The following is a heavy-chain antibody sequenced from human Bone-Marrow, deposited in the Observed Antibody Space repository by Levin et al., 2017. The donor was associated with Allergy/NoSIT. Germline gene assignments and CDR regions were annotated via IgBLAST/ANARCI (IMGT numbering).Heavy chain of an antibody. V-gene: IGHV3-23*01. CDR1: GFTFSTSA. J-gene: IGHJ3*02. D-gene: IGHD3/OR15-3a*01. CDR3: AKVRRGLDAFDI. Sequence: GESLKISCAASGFTFSTSAMSWARQAPGKGLEWVSSITQSGGDTYYAASVKGRFTISRDNSNNTLYLHMNGLRAEDTALYYCAKVRRGLDAFDIWGQGTMVTVSS. CDR2: ITQSGGDT.